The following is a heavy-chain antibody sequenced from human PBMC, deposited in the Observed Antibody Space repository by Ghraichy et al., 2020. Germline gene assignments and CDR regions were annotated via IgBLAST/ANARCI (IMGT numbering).Heavy chain of an antibody. Sequence: GGSLRLSCAASGFTFSSYGMHWVRQAPGKGLEWVAVISYDGSNKYYADSVKGRFTISRDNSKNTLYLQMNSLRAEDTAVYYCATRSYSSSSWYLYYYYYGMDVWGQGTTVTVSS. D-gene: IGHD6-6*01. CDR3: ATRSYSSSSWYLYYYYYGMDV. CDR2: ISYDGSNK. J-gene: IGHJ6*02. CDR1: GFTFSSYG. V-gene: IGHV3-30*03.